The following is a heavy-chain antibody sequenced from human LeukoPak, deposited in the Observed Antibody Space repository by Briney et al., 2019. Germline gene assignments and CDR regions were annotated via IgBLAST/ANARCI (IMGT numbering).Heavy chain of an antibody. J-gene: IGHJ3*02. CDR2: ISSSGSTI. CDR1: GFTFSDHY. Sequence: GGSLRLSCAASGFTFSDHYMSWIRQAPGKGLEWVSYISSSGSTIYYADSVKGRFTISRDNAKNSLYLQMSSLRAEDTAVYYCARCRGDYGGKFGAFDIWGQGTMVTVSS. CDR3: ARCRGDYGGKFGAFDI. V-gene: IGHV3-11*01. D-gene: IGHD4-23*01.